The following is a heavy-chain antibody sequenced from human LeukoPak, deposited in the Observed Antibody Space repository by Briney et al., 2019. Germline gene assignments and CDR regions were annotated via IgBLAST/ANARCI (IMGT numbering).Heavy chain of an antibody. D-gene: IGHD4-17*01. V-gene: IGHV3-74*01. CDR1: GFTFTTYW. Sequence: GGSLRLSCAASGFTFTTYWMHWVRQAPGKGLVWVSHINSDGSITSYADSVKGRFTISRDNAKNTLYLQMNSLRAEDTAVYYCARDTDTVTTILDYWGQGTLVTVSS. CDR3: ARDTDTVTTILDY. CDR2: INSDGSIT. J-gene: IGHJ4*02.